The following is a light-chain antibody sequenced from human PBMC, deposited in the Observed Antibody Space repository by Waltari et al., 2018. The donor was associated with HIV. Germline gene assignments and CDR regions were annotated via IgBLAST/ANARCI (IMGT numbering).Light chain of an antibody. V-gene: IGKV1-9*01. CDR3: QQVKSNPFT. CDR2: AAS. Sequence: DIQLTQPRSLLSASVGDRATITCRASQGIGISLAWYQQKPGKAPQLLISAASTLQPGVPTRFSGSGSGTEFTLTISGLQPEDFATYYCQQVKSNPFTFGPGTKVDFK. CDR1: QGIGIS. J-gene: IGKJ3*01.